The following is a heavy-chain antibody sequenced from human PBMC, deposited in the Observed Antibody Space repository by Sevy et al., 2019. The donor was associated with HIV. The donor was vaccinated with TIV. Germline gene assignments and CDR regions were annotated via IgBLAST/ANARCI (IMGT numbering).Heavy chain of an antibody. CDR1: GFTFSDYY. J-gene: IGHJ4*02. V-gene: IGHV3-11*06. D-gene: IGHD3-10*01. CDR2: ISSSSSYT. Sequence: GGSLRLSCAASGFTFSDYYMSWIRQAPGKGLEWVSYISSSSSYTNYAGSVKGRFTISRDNAKNSLYLQMNSLRAEDTAVYYCARVNADYYGSGSSTIDYWGQGTLVTVSS. CDR3: ARVNADYYGSGSSTIDY.